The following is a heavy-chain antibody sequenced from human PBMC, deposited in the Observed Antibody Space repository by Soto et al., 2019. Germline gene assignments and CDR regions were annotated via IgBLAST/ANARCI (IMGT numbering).Heavy chain of an antibody. CDR2: IIPIFGTA. V-gene: IGHV1-69*12. D-gene: IGHD2-15*01. CDR1: GGTFSSYA. J-gene: IGHJ6*02. CDR3: ARGWTLLDIVVVVACTSPYGMDV. Sequence: QVQLVQSGAEVKKPGSSVKVSCKASGGTFSSYAISWVRQAPGQGLEWMGGIIPIFGTANYAQKFQGRVTITEDESTRTAYKGLSSLRSEETAVYYCARGWTLLDIVVVVACTSPYGMDVWGPGDTVTVSS.